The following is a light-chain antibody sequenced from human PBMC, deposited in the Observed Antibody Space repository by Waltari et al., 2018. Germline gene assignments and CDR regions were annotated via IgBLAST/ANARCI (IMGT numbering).Light chain of an antibody. J-gene: IGLJ3*02. Sequence: QSALTPPASVSASPGQSHAISCTGTSSDVGGYDYVSWYQHHPGKAPKLIIYDVTKRPSGVSDRFSGXKSGNTASLTISGLQAEDEADFYCSSYTSSSTWVFGGGTKLTVL. CDR3: SSYTSSSTWV. CDR1: SSDVGGYDY. CDR2: DVT. V-gene: IGLV2-14*03.